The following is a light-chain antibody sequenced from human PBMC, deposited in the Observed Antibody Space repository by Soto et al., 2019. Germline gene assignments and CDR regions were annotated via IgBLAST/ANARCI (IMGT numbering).Light chain of an antibody. CDR3: QVWDSTSDHYV. J-gene: IGLJ1*01. CDR2: DRS. CDR1: NIGSKS. Sequence: SYELAQPPSVSVAPGQTARITCGGDNIGSKSVYWYQQKPGQAPVVVVYDRSDRPSGIPERFSGSNSGTTATLTISRVEAGDEADYFCQVWDSTSDHYVFGAGTKVTVL. V-gene: IGLV3-21*02.